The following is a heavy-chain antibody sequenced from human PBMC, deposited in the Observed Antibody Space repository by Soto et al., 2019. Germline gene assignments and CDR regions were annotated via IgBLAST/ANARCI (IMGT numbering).Heavy chain of an antibody. CDR2: ISSSGSTI. Sequence: VGSLRVCCAAAGCTCSDYDMSWIRQAPGKGLEWVSYISSSGSTIYYADSVKGRFTISRDNAKNSLYLQMNSLRAEDTAVYYCARELRRGYYGMDVWGQGTTVTVS. D-gene: IGHD4-17*01. V-gene: IGHV3-11*01. CDR1: GCTCSDYD. CDR3: ARELRRGYYGMDV. J-gene: IGHJ6*02.